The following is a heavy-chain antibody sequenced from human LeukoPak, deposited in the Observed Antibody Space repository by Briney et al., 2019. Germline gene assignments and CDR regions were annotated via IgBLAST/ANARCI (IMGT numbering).Heavy chain of an antibody. CDR2: VFYSGST. CDR3: ARRSTSFNYAMDV. J-gene: IGHJ6*02. D-gene: IGHD2/OR15-2a*01. CDR1: GGSITGYY. V-gene: IGHV4-59*08. Sequence: SETLSLTCTVSGGSITGYYWSWIRQPPGKGLEWIGYVFYSGSTNYNPSLKRRVTISLDTSKNLFFLNLSSVTAADTAVYYCARRSTSFNYAMDVWGQGTTVTVSS.